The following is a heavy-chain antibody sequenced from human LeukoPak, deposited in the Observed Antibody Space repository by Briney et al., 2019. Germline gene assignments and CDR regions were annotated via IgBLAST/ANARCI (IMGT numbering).Heavy chain of an antibody. D-gene: IGHD3-22*01. CDR2: IRYDGSNK. J-gene: IGHJ3*02. CDR1: GFTFSSYG. V-gene: IGHV3-30*02. CDR3: ASRKSYYDSSGFSSDAFDI. Sequence: PGGSLRLSCAASGFTFSSYGMHWVRQAPGKGLEWVAFIRYDGSNKYYADSVKGRFTISRDNAKNSLYLQMNSLRAEDTAVYYCASRKSYYDSSGFSSDAFDIWGQGTMVTVSS.